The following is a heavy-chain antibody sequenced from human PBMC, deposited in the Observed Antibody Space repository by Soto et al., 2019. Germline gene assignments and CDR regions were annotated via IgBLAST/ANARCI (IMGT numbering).Heavy chain of an antibody. D-gene: IGHD3-3*01. V-gene: IGHV3-74*01. CDR1: GCNFSSYW. CDR2: INSDGSST. J-gene: IGHJ6*02. CDR3: ARDLPMLTMFGVGSYYYYYGMDV. Sequence: EVQLLESGGGLVHPGGSLRLSCAASGCNFSSYWMHWVRQAPGKGLVWVSRINSDGSSTSYADSVKGRFTISRDNAKNPLYLQMNSLRAEDTAVYDCARDLPMLTMFGVGSYYYYYGMDVWGQGTTVTVSS.